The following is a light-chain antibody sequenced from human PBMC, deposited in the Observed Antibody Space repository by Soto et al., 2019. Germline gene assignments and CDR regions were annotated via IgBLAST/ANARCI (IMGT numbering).Light chain of an antibody. CDR3: NSYTGSNTFV. J-gene: IGLJ1*01. CDR2: EVT. Sequence: QSALTQPASVSGSPGQSITISCTGTSSDVGGYNYVSWYQQHPGKAPKLMIFEVTNRPSGISNRFSGSRSGNTASLTISDLQAEDEAEYYCNSYTGSNTFVFGHGTKLTVL. CDR1: SSDVGGYNY. V-gene: IGLV2-14*03.